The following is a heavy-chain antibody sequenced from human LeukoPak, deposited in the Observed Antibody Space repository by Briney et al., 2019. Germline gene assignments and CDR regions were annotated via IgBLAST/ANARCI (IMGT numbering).Heavy chain of an antibody. V-gene: IGHV1-69*01. CDR1: GGTFSSYA. D-gene: IGHD5-12*01. CDR2: IIPIFGTA. CDR3: ARDRRGDGYAGY. Sequence: SVKVSCKASGGTFSSYAISWVRQAPGQGLEWMGGIIPIFGTANYAQKFQGRVTITADASTSTAYMELSSLRSEDTAVYYCARDRRGDGYAGYWGQGTLVTVSS. J-gene: IGHJ4*02.